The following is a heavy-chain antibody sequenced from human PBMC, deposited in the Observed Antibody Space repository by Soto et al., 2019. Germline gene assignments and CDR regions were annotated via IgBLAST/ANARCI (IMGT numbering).Heavy chain of an antibody. J-gene: IGHJ6*02. CDR1: VGSFSGYY. D-gene: IGHD3-3*01. V-gene: IGHV4-34*01. Sequence: SETLSLTCSVYVGSFSGYYWSWIRQPPGKGLEWIGEINHSGSTNYNPSLKSRVTISVDTSKNQFSLKLSSVTAADTAVYYCARGNYDFWSGYRKYYYGMDVWGQGTTVTVSS. CDR3: ARGNYDFWSGYRKYYYGMDV. CDR2: INHSGST.